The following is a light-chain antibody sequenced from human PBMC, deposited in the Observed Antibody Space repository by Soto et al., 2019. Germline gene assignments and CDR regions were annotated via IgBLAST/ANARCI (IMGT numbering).Light chain of an antibody. V-gene: IGKV3-20*01. J-gene: IGKJ1*01. CDR2: DAS. Sequence: EIVLTQSPGTLSLSPGERATLSCRASQSVPKNYLAWYQQEPGQAPRLLIYDASNRATGIPDRFSGNGSGTDFTLTISRLEPEDFAVYYCHQYAYAPQTFGQGTKVEIK. CDR3: HQYAYAPQT. CDR1: QSVPKNY.